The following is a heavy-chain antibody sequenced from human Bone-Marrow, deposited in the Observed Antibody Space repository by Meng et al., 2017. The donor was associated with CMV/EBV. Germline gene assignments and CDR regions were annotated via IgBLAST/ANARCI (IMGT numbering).Heavy chain of an antibody. V-gene: IGHV4-34*01. J-gene: IGHJ6*02. CDR1: GGSFSGYY. D-gene: IGHD2-15*01. CDR2: INHSGST. CDR3: ARVNGYRSGGSCYYYYYGMDV. Sequence: SETLSLTCAVYGGSFSGYYWSWIRQPPGKGLEWIGEINHSGSTNYNPSLKSRVTISVDTSKNQFSLKLSSVTAADTAVYYCARVNGYRSGGSCYYYYYGMDVWGQGTTVTVSS.